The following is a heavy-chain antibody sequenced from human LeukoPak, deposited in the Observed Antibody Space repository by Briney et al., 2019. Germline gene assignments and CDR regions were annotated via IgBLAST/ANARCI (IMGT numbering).Heavy chain of an antibody. Sequence: SETLSLTCAVSGYSISSGYYWGWIRQPPGKGPEWIGSIYHSGSTYYNPSLKSRVTISVDTSKNQFSLKLSSVTAAGTAVYYCARHNRPATDDFWSGYYFRILSPFDYWGQGTLVTVSS. V-gene: IGHV4-38-2*01. CDR2: IYHSGST. CDR3: ARHNRPATDDFWSGYYFRILSPFDY. J-gene: IGHJ4*02. D-gene: IGHD3-3*01. CDR1: GYSISSGYY.